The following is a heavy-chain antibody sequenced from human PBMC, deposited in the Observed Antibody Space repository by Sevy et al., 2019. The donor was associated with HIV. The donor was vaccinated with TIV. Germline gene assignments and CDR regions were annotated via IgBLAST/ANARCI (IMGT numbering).Heavy chain of an antibody. Sequence: GGSLRLSCKTSGFTFDEHAMHWGRQGPGKGLELVSRIRWSGDRVAYADSVQGRFTISRANIKSSLSLQMDSLRPADTAVYFCAKSKVASVYHYYGLDVWGQGTAVTVSS. CDR2: IRWSGDRV. J-gene: IGHJ6*02. V-gene: IGHV3-9*01. CDR3: AKSKVASVYHYYGLDV. CDR1: GFTFDEHA. D-gene: IGHD4-4*01.